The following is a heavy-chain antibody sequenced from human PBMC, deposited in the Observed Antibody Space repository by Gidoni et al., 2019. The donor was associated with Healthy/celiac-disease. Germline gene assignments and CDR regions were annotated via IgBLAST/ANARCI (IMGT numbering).Heavy chain of an antibody. J-gene: IGHJ6*02. D-gene: IGHD5-18*01. CDR1: GGSISSSSYY. CDR2: IYYSGST. CDR3: ARVVRRHGANTAMPDLGYYGMDV. Sequence: QLQLQESGPGLVKPSETLSLTCTVSGGSISSSSYYWGWLRQPPGKGLEWIGSIYYSGSTYYNPSLKSRVTISVDTSKNQFSLKLSSVTAADTAVYYCARVVRRHGANTAMPDLGYYGMDVWGQGTTVTVSS. V-gene: IGHV4-39*07.